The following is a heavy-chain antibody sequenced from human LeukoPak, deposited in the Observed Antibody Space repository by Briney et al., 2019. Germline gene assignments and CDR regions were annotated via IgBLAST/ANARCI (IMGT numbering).Heavy chain of an antibody. J-gene: IGHJ4*02. V-gene: IGHV3-21*01. D-gene: IGHD7-27*01. CDR1: GSTFSSYS. CDR2: ISSSSSYI. CDR3: ARDSRAELGMALAY. Sequence: GGSLRLSCAASGSTFSSYSMNWVRQAPGKGLEWVSSISSSSSYIYYADSVKGRFTISRDNAKNSLYLQMNSLRAEDTAVYYCARDSRAELGMALAYWGQGTLVTVSS.